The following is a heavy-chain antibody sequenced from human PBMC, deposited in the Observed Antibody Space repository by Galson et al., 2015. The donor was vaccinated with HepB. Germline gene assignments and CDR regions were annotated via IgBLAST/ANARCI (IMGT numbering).Heavy chain of an antibody. CDR1: RFTSRDLA. J-gene: IGHJ4*02. D-gene: IGHD3-10*01. CDR2: IYWNGARV. Sequence: SLRLSCAASRFTSRDLAMHWVRQPPGKGLEWVGGIYWNGARVDYADSVKGRFTISRDNAKNSLYLQMNSLRPEDTALYYCGRDQRPGGLGFWGQGTLVTVSS. V-gene: IGHV3-9*02. CDR3: GRDQRPGGLGF.